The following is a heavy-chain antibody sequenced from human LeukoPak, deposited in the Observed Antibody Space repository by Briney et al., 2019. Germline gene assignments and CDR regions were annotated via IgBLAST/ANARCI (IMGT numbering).Heavy chain of an antibody. CDR1: GFTLSTYS. D-gene: IGHD3/OR15-3a*01. V-gene: IGHV3-21*01. CDR3: ARGGVGLVIIPGWEYDYYGLDV. CDR2: ISSSATYM. Sequence: GGSLRLSCAASGFTLSTYSMNWVRQAPGKGLEWVSSISSSATYMYYADSAKDRFTISRDNAKNSLYLQMNSLRAEDTAVYYCARGGVGLVIIPGWEYDYYGLDVWGQGTTVTVSS. J-gene: IGHJ6*02.